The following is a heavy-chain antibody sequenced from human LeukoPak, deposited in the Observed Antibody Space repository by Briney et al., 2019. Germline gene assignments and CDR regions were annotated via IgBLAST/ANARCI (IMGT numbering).Heavy chain of an antibody. CDR1: GITFSSYG. Sequence: GGSLRLSCAASGITFSSYGMHWVRQAPGKGLEWVAVIWYDGSDKYYVDSVKGRFIISRDNSKNTLYLQMNSLRAEDTAFYYCARESRDASDMWGQGTMVTVSS. CDR3: ARESRDASDM. J-gene: IGHJ3*02. CDR2: IWYDGSDK. V-gene: IGHV3-33*01.